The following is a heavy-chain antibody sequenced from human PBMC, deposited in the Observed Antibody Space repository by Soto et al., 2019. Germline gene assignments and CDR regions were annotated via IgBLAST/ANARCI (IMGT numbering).Heavy chain of an antibody. CDR2: INAGNGNT. J-gene: IGHJ4*02. V-gene: IGHV1-3*05. D-gene: IGHD6-19*01. Sequence: QVQLVQSGAEEKKPGASVKVSCKASGYTFTGYAMHWVRQAPGQRLEWMGWINAGNGNTKYSQKFQRRVTITRDTSASTAYMELSRLRSEDTAVYYCARAVAVPADFDYWGQGTLVTVSS. CDR1: GYTFTGYA. CDR3: ARAVAVPADFDY.